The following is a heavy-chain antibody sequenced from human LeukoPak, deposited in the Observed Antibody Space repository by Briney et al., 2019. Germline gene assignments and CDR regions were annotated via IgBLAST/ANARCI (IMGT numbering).Heavy chain of an antibody. CDR2: IRRKANGGTT. CDR1: GFTFGDYA. D-gene: IGHD3-3*01. V-gene: IGHV3-49*04. Sequence: GGSLRLSCTASGFTFGDYAMSWVRQAPGKGPEWVGFIRRKANGGTTEYAASVKGRFTISRDDSKSIAYLQMNSLKTEDTAVYYCTSGLYYDSWSDLFDYWGQGTLVTVSS. J-gene: IGHJ4*02. CDR3: TSGLYYDSWSDLFDY.